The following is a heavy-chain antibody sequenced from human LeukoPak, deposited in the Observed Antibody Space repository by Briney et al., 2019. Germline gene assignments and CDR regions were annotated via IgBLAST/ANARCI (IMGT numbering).Heavy chain of an antibody. Sequence: PGGFLRLSCVASAFSDKSNYMSWVRQAPGKGLEWVSVSYSGGSTYYEDSVKGRFTVSSDVSKNTLYLQMNNLRGEDTAVYYCASRHCSGENCYAXPLDS. J-gene: IGHJ5*01. V-gene: IGHV3-53*01. D-gene: IGHD2-8*02. CDR2: SYSGGST. CDR1: AFSDKSNY. CDR3: ASRHCSGENCYAXPLDS.